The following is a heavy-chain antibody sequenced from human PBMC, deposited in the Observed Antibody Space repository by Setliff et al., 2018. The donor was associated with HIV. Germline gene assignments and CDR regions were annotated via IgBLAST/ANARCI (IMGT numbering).Heavy chain of an antibody. CDR2: INVGNGNT. Sequence: GASVKVSCKASGYTFISYAIHWVRQAPGQRLEWMGWINVGNGNTKYSQRFQGRVTITRDTSASTAYMELSSLRSEDTAVYYCAREQVGFGPPRGMDVWGQGTTVTVS. J-gene: IGHJ6*02. V-gene: IGHV1-3*01. CDR3: AREQVGFGPPRGMDV. D-gene: IGHD3-10*01. CDR1: GYTFISYA.